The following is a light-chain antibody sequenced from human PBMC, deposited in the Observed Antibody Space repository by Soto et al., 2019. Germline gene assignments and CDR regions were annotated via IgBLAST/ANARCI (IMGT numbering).Light chain of an antibody. CDR2: EVV. J-gene: IGLJ1*01. CDR1: KNDIGVYDF. Sequence: QSVLTQPPSASVSPGQSVTISCTGTKNDIGVYDFVPWYQHHPGKAPRLIIYEVVQRPSGVPDRFSGSKSGNTASLTVSGLQAADEADYFCKSYAGSNTYVFGSGTKVTV. V-gene: IGLV2-8*01. CDR3: KSYAGSNTYV.